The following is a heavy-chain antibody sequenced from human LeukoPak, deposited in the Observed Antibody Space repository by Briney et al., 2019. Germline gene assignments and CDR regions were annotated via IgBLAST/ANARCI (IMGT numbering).Heavy chain of an antibody. V-gene: IGHV1-24*01. CDR3: ATVVVGTTVTYYNYYYMDV. Sequence: ASVKVSCKVSGYTLTELSMHWVRQAPGKGLEWMGGFDPEDGETIYAQKFQGRVTMTEDTSTDTAYMELSSLRSEDTAVYYCATVVVGTTVTYYNYYYMDVWGKGTTVTVSS. CDR1: GYTLTELS. J-gene: IGHJ6*03. CDR2: FDPEDGET. D-gene: IGHD4-17*01.